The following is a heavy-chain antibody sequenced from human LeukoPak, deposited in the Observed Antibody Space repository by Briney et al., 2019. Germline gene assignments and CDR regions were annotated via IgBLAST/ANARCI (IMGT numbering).Heavy chain of an antibody. CDR2: IYYSGST. V-gene: IGHV4-59*01. J-gene: IGHJ4*02. CDR3: ARAVAYGIDTWYFDY. CDR1: DGSINSFY. D-gene: IGHD2-8*02. Sequence: PSETLSLTCTVSDGSINSFYWSWIRQPPGKGLEWIGYIYYSGSTNYNPSLKSRVTISVYTSKHQFSLNLNSVTAADTAVYYCARAVAYGIDTWYFDYWGQGTLVTVSS.